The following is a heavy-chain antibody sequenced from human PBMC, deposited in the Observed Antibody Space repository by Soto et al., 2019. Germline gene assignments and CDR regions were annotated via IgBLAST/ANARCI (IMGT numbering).Heavy chain of an antibody. CDR1: GYTFTTDW. CDR2: IFPDDSDT. J-gene: IGHJ4*02. Sequence: ALKICWKSSGYTFTTDWVGWVHQMPGKGLEWMGIIFPDDSDTIYSPSFQGQVTLSVDKSINTAYLQWSSLKASDTAMYYCARHLSPDYWGQGTQVPVSS. V-gene: IGHV5-51*07. CDR3: ARHLSPDY.